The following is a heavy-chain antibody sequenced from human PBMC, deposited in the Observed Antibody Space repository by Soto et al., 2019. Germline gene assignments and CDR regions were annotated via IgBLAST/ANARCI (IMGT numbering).Heavy chain of an antibody. CDR1: GGSFSGYY. D-gene: IGHD3-22*01. CDR2: INHSGST. J-gene: IGHJ5*02. CDR3: ARGRRGLLPLPFDP. V-gene: IGHV4-34*01. Sequence: SETLSLTCAVYGGSFSGYYWSWIRQPPGKGLEWIGEINHSGSTNYNPSLKSRVTISVDTSKNQFSLKLSSVTAAATAVYYCARGRRGLLPLPFDPWGQGALVTVSS.